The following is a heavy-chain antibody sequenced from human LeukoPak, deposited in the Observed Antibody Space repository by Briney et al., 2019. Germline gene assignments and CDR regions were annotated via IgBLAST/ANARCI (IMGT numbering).Heavy chain of an antibody. V-gene: IGHV1-69*13. CDR1: GGTFSSYA. D-gene: IGHD3-22*01. CDR3: ARWGDYDSSGYHFQH. J-gene: IGHJ1*01. Sequence: ASVKVSCKASGGTFSSYAISWVRQAPGQGLEWMGGIIPIFGTANYAQKFQGRVTITADESTSTAYMELSSLRAEDTAVYYCARWGDYDSSGYHFQHWGQGTLVTVSS. CDR2: IIPIFGTA.